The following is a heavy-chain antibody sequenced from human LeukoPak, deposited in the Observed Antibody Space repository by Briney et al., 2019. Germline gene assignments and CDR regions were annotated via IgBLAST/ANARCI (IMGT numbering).Heavy chain of an antibody. Sequence: RESLKISCKGSGYSFTSYWIAWVRQMPGKGLEWMGIIYPGDSDTRYSPSFQGRVTISADKSISTAHLQWDTLKASDTAIYYCACGSPRHFDYWGQGTLVTVSS. J-gene: IGHJ4*02. V-gene: IGHV5-51*01. CDR1: GYSFTSYW. CDR2: IYPGDSDT. CDR3: ACGSPRHFDY. D-gene: IGHD1-26*01.